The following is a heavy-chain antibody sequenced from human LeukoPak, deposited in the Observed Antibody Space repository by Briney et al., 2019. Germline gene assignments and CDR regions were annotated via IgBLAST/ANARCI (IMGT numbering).Heavy chain of an antibody. CDR1: GYTFTNNY. J-gene: IGHJ5*02. CDR2: INPSGDNT. D-gene: IGHD5-12*01. Sequence: ASVKVSCKASGYTFTNNYMHWVRQAPGQGLVWMGIINPSGDNTWYAQKFQGRVTLTRDMATSTDYMEVSSLRSEDTAVYYCARDNSLGDSAWWFDPWGQGTLVTVSS. CDR3: ARDNSLGDSAWWFDP. V-gene: IGHV1-46*01.